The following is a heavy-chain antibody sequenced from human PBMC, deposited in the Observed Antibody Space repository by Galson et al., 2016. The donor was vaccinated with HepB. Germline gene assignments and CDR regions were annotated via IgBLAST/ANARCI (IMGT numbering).Heavy chain of an antibody. J-gene: IGHJ5*02. CDR3: VRDHSVVPTTAYNWFDP. D-gene: IGHD4-23*01. CDR2: INSDGTIS. V-gene: IGHV3-74*01. Sequence: LRPSCAASGFTFTSSSIHWVRQELGKGLVWVPRINSDGTISNYADSLQGQFTISRDNAKKTLYQQMNSLRAEDTAVYFCVRDHSVVPTTAYNWFDPWGRGTLVTVSS. CDR1: GFTFTSSS.